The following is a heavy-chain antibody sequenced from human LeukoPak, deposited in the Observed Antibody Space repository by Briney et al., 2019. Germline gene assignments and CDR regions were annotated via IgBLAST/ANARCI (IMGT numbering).Heavy chain of an antibody. J-gene: IGHJ4*02. V-gene: IGHV3-73*01. Sequence: GGSLRLSCAASGFSFSGSGMHWVRQASGKGLEWVGHIRSKVNSYATVYGASVKGRFTITRDDSENTAYLQMNSLKTEDTAVYYCASSPSGSYSAYWGQGTLVTVSS. CDR3: ASSPSGSYSAY. D-gene: IGHD1-26*01. CDR2: IRSKVNSYAT. CDR1: GFSFSGSG.